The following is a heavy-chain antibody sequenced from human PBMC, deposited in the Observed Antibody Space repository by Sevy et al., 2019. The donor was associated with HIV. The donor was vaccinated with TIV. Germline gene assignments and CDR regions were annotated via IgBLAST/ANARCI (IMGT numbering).Heavy chain of an antibody. CDR3: ARPYGSGSWEAFDI. J-gene: IGHJ3*02. CDR1: GYIFSSYT. Sequence: GGSLRLSCAASGYIFSSYTMTWVRQAPGKGLEWVSGITGSGGNTYYADSVKGRFTISRDNSKSTLYLQMNSLRAEDTAVYYCARPYGSGSWEAFDIWGQGTMVTVSS. CDR2: ITGSGGNT. D-gene: IGHD3-10*01. V-gene: IGHV3-23*01.